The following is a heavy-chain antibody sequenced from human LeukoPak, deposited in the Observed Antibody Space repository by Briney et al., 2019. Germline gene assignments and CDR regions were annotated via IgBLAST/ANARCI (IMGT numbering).Heavy chain of an antibody. CDR1: GFTFSSYA. Sequence: SGGSLRLSCAASGFTFSSYAMSWVRQAPGKGLEWVSAISGSGGSTYYADSVKGRFTISRDNSKNTLYLQMNSLRAEDTAVYYCAKGGEAYCGGDCSHDYWGQGTLVTVSS. D-gene: IGHD2-21*02. CDR2: ISGSGGST. J-gene: IGHJ4*02. V-gene: IGHV3-23*01. CDR3: AKGGEAYCGGDCSHDY.